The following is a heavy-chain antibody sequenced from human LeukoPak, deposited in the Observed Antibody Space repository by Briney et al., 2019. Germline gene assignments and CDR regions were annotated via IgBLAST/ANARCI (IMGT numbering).Heavy chain of an antibody. Sequence: SETLSLTCTVSGGSTSSLTYYWGWIRQPPGKGLEWIASIYYSGTTYYSPSLKSRVAISVNRSNNQFSLRLSSVTAADTAVYFCAGYSAGWSSGGGYWGQGTLVTVSS. CDR1: GGSTSSLTYY. V-gene: IGHV4-39*01. CDR2: IYYSGTT. CDR3: AGYSAGWSSGGGY. D-gene: IGHD6-19*01. J-gene: IGHJ4*02.